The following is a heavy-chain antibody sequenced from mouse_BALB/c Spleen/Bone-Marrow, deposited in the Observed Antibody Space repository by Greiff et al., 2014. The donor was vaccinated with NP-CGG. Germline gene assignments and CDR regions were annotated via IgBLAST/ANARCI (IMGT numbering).Heavy chain of an antibody. V-gene: IGHV1-7*01. J-gene: IGHJ3*01. Sequence: QVQLQQPGAELAKPGASVKMSCEASGYTFTSYWMHWVKQRPGQGLEWIGYINPSTGYTEYNQKFKDKATLTADKSSSTAYMQLSSLTSEDSAVYYCVYGNYYLAYWGQGTLVTVSA. CDR1: GYTFTSYW. CDR3: VYGNYYLAY. D-gene: IGHD2-1*01. CDR2: INPSTGYT.